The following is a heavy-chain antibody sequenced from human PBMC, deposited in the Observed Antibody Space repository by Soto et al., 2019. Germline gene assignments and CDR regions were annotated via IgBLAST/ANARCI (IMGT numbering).Heavy chain of an antibody. V-gene: IGHV4-38-2*01. J-gene: IGHJ6*02. CDR3: ARGQGLHGSGRQRFNYYYGMDV. Sequence: NPKETLSLTCAVSGYSISSGYYWGWIRQPPGKGLEWIGSIYHSGSTYYNPSLKSRVTISVDTSKNQFSLKLSSVTAADTAVYYCARGQGLHGSGRQRFNYYYGMDVWGQGTTVTVSS. CDR2: IYHSGST. D-gene: IGHD3-10*01. CDR1: GYSISSGYY.